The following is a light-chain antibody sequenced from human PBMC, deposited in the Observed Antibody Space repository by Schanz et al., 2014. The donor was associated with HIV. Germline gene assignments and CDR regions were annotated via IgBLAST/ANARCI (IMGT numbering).Light chain of an antibody. CDR1: QSVSSY. Sequence: EIVLTQSPATLSLSPGERATLSCRASQSVSSYLAWYQQKPGQAPRLLIYDASSRATGIPDRFSGSGSGTDFTLTISSLQSEDFAVYYCQQYGSSPRTFGQGTKVDI. CDR3: QQYGSSPRT. CDR2: DAS. V-gene: IGKV3-20*01. J-gene: IGKJ1*01.